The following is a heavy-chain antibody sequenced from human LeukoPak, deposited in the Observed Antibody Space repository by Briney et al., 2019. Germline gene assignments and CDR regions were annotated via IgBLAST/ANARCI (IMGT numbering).Heavy chain of an antibody. J-gene: IGHJ4*02. CDR3: ATVVVIMGNYFDY. V-gene: IGHV4-39*07. Sequence: RPSETLSLTCTVSGGSISSSSYYWGWIRQPPGKGLEWIGSIYYSGSTYYNPSLKSRVTISVDTSKNQFSLKLSSVTAADTAVYYCATVVVIMGNYFDYWGQGTLVTVSS. D-gene: IGHD3-22*01. CDR2: IYYSGST. CDR1: GGSISSSSYY.